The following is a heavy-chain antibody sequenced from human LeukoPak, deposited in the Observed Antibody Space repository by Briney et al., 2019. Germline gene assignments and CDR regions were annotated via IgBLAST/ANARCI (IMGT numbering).Heavy chain of an antibody. CDR2: IYPGDSDT. CDR3: ARLKKPDGSGSYSQY. CDR1: GYSFTSYW. J-gene: IGHJ4*02. D-gene: IGHD3-10*01. V-gene: IGHV5-51*01. Sequence: GESLKISCKGSGYSFTSYWIGWVRQMPGKGLEWMGIIYPGDSDTRYSPSFQGQVTISADRSISTAYLQWSSLKASDTAMYYCARLKKPDGSGSYSQYWGQGTLVTVSS.